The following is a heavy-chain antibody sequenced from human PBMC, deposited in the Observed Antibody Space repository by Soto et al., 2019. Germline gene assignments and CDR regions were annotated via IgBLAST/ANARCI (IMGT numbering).Heavy chain of an antibody. J-gene: IGHJ4*02. CDR1: GSTFGDYA. V-gene: IGHV3-49*04. CDR2: IRSKAYGGTT. Sequence: PGGSLRLSCTASGSTFGDYAMSWVRQAPGKGLEWVGFIRSKAYGGTTEYAASVKGRFTISRDDSKSIAYLQMNSLKTEDTAVYYCTRISGSYYFDYWGQGTLVTVSS. CDR3: TRISGSYYFDY. D-gene: IGHD1-26*01.